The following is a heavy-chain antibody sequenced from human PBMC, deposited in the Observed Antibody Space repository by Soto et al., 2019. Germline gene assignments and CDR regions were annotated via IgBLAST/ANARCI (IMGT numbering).Heavy chain of an antibody. Sequence: GGSLRLSCAASGFTFSDYPMNWVRQAPGKGLEWVSSIRTISSAIYFADSVRGRFTISRDNARNSLYMQMTSLRDEDTAVYYCARETPSFDSWGQGTLVTVSS. CDR3: ARETPSFDS. V-gene: IGHV3-48*02. CDR2: IRTISSAI. J-gene: IGHJ4*02. D-gene: IGHD2-15*01. CDR1: GFTFSDYP.